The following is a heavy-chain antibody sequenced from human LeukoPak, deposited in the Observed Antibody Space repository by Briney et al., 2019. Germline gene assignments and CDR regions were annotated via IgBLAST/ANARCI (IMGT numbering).Heavy chain of an antibody. D-gene: IGHD3-10*01. CDR1: GGSISSSSYY. J-gene: IGHJ4*02. CDR3: ARDRRLRFGELPHHNFDY. V-gene: IGHV4-39*07. Sequence: SETLSLTCTVSGGSISSSSYYWGWLRQPPGKGLEWIGSIYCSGSTYCNPSLKSRVTISVDTSKNQFSLKLSSVTAADTTVYYCARDRRLRFGELPHHNFDYWGQGTLVTVSS. CDR2: IYCSGST.